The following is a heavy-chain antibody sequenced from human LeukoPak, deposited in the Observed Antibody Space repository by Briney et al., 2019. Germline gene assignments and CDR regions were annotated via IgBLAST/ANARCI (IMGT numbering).Heavy chain of an antibody. Sequence: SQTLSLTCTVSGGSISSGSYYWSWIRQPAGKGLEWIGRIYTSGSTNYNPSLKSRVTISVDTSKNQFSLKLSSVTAADTAVYYCARDRSDYGSGSYTLWGQGTLVTVSS. CDR1: GGSISSGSYY. J-gene: IGHJ4*02. CDR2: IYTSGST. D-gene: IGHD3-10*01. CDR3: ARDRSDYGSGSYTL. V-gene: IGHV4-61*02.